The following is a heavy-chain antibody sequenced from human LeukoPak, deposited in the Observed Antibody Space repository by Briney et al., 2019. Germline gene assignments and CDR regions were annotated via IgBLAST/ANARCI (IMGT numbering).Heavy chain of an antibody. CDR3: ARGPRRVSSSWQPDFDY. J-gene: IGHJ4*02. CDR2: INPNSGGT. Sequence: ASVKVSCKASGYTLTGYYMHWVRQAPGQGLEWMGRINPNSGGTNYAQKFQGRVTMTRDTSISTAYMELSRLRSDDTAVYYCARGPRRVSSSWQPDFDYWGQGTLVTVSS. CDR1: GYTLTGYY. V-gene: IGHV1-2*06. D-gene: IGHD6-13*01.